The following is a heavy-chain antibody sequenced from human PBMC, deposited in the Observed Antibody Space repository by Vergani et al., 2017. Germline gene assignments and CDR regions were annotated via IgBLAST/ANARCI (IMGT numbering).Heavy chain of an antibody. J-gene: IGHJ4*02. CDR2: IHYSENT. D-gene: IGHD6-19*01. CDR3: ARQRPGSGWSPGDFDD. V-gene: IGHV4-59*11. Sequence: QVQLQESGPGLVKSSEILSLTCSVSFDSIRNLYCNWIRQPPGKGLEWIGSIHYSENTNYNPSLKTRVTISVDTSKNQFSLTLTSVTAADTAVYFCARQRPGSGWSPGDFDDWGQGILVTVSS. CDR1: FDSIRNLY.